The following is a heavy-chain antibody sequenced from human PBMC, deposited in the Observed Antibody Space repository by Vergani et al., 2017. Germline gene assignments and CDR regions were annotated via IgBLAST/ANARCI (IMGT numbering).Heavy chain of an antibody. J-gene: IGHJ6*03. D-gene: IGHD4-11*01. CDR2: IDQTGRP. V-gene: IGHV4-34*01. Sequence: QVQLQQWGGGLLKPSETLSLTCVVNGGSFTSYHWTWIRQSPGEGLEWVGDIDQTGRPDYNPSLKSRLTMSVDKSRNQSSLTLNSVTATDTAIYFCARVNTETNGHLYYYYYMDVWGQGTAVTVS. CDR3: ARVNTETNGHLYYYYYMDV. CDR1: GGSFTSYH.